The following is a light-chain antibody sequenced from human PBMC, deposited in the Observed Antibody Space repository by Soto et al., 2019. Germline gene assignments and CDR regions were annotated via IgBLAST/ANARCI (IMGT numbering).Light chain of an antibody. CDR3: QQYHTWPPMWT. CDR2: GAS. V-gene: IGKV3-15*01. Sequence: EIGIALSPAPLCMDRGERGTLSCRAIQSVSSKLAWYQQKPGQPPRLLIYGASTRATGVPARISGSGSGTEFTLTISSLQSQDFAVYYSQQYHTWPPMWTFGEGTKVDIK. J-gene: IGKJ1*01. CDR1: QSVSSK.